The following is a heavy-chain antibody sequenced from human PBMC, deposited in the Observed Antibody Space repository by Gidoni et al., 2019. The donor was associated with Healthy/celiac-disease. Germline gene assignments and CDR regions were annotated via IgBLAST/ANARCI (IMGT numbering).Heavy chain of an antibody. CDR1: GGTFSSYA. J-gene: IGHJ6*02. CDR3: AREGRGVVAATDPQYYYGMDV. D-gene: IGHD2-15*01. CDR2: IIPILGIA. V-gene: IGHV1-69*04. Sequence: QLVQSGAEVKKPGSSVKVSCKASGGTFSSYASSWVRQAPGQGLEWMGRIIPILGIANYAQKFQGRVTITADKSTSTAYMELSSLRSEDTAVYYCAREGRGVVAATDPQYYYGMDVWGQGTTVTVSS.